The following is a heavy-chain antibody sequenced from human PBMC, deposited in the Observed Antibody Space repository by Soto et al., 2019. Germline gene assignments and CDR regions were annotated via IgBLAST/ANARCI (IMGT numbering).Heavy chain of an antibody. D-gene: IGHD4-17*01. J-gene: IGHJ4*02. CDR1: GYTFTSYY. CDR2: IEPSGGSK. CDR3: ARTTMTFYYFDF. V-gene: IGHV1-46*01. Sequence: QVQLVQSGAEVKKPGASVKVSCKASGYTFTSYYMHWVRQAPGQGLEWMGVIEPSGGSKSYTQKFPGRITMTRDTSTSTVYMELSSLRSEDTAVYYCARTTMTFYYFDFWGQGTLVTVSS.